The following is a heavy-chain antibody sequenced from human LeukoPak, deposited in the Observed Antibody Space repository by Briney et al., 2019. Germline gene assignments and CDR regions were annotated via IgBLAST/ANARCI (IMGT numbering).Heavy chain of an antibody. CDR2: IKEDGSKK. CDR1: GLTFSSHW. D-gene: IGHD3-22*01. CDR3: ATPLDYHDNSGFHQGGD. V-gene: IGHV3-7*03. J-gene: IGHJ4*02. Sequence: GGSLRLSCAASGLTFSSHWMTWVRQAPGKGLEWVANIKEDGSKKNYVDSVKGRFTISRDNAKNSLYLQMTSLRAEDTAMYYCATPLDYHDNSGFHQGGDWGQGTLVTVSS.